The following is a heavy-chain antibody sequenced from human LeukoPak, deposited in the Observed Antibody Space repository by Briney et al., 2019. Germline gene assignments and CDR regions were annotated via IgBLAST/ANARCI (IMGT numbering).Heavy chain of an antibody. CDR2: IKQDGSEK. J-gene: IGHJ3*02. CDR1: GFTFSSYW. CDR3: ARDQETAISWHDAFDI. D-gene: IGHD5-18*01. Sequence: GGSLRLSCAASGFTFSSYWMSWVRQAPGKGLEWVANIKQDGSEKYYVDSVKGRFTISRDNAKNSLYLQMNSLRAEDTAVYYCARDQETAISWHDAFDIWGQGTMVTVSS. V-gene: IGHV3-7*01.